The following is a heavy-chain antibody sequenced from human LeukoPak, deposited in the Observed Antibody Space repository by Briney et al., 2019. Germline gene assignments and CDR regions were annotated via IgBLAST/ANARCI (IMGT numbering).Heavy chain of an antibody. Sequence: GGSLRLSCVASGFPFSSYWMTWVRQAPGKGLEWVAVIWYDGSNKYYADSVKGRFTISRDNSKNTLYLQMNSLRAEDTAVYYCARDGDSSGFDYWGQGTLVTVSS. CDR2: IWYDGSNK. V-gene: IGHV3-33*08. CDR1: GFPFSSYW. D-gene: IGHD3-22*01. J-gene: IGHJ4*02. CDR3: ARDGDSSGFDY.